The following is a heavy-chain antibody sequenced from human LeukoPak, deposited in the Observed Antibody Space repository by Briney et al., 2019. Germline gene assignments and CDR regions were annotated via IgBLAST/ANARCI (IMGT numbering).Heavy chain of an antibody. J-gene: IGHJ4*02. CDR1: GGSFSGYY. V-gene: IGHV4-34*01. Sequence: SETLSLTCAVYGGSFSGYYWSWIRQPPGKGLEWIGEINHSGSTNYNPSLKSRLTISVDTSKNQFSLKLSSVTAADTAVYYCAANMGMGSRWGLGTLVIVSS. CDR2: INHSGST. CDR3: AANMGMGSR. D-gene: IGHD7-27*01.